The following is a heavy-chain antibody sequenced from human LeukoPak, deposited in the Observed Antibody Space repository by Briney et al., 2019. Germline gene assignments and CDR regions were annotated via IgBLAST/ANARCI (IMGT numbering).Heavy chain of an antibody. CDR2: IYTSGST. D-gene: IGHD3-22*01. CDR3: AREKRITMIVVVTPGAFDI. Sequence: SETLSLTCAVYGGSFSGYYWSWIRQPAGKGLEWIGRIYTSGSTNYNPSLKSRVTISVDTSKNQFSLKLSSVTAADTAVYYCAREKRITMIVVVTPGAFDIWGQGTMVTVSS. V-gene: IGHV4-4*07. CDR1: GGSFSGYY. J-gene: IGHJ3*02.